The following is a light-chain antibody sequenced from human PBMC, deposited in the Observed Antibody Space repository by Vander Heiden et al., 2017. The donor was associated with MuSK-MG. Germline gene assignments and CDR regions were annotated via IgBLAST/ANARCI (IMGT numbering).Light chain of an antibody. V-gene: IGKV1-39*01. J-gene: IGKJ3*01. CDR3: QQSYSTQG. CDR1: QSISSY. Sequence: DIQMTQSPSSLSASVGDRVTITCRASQSISSYLNWYQQKPGKAPKLLIYAASSLQSGVPSRFSGSGSGTDFTLTISRLQPEDFATYYWQQSYSTQGFGPGTKVDIK. CDR2: AAS.